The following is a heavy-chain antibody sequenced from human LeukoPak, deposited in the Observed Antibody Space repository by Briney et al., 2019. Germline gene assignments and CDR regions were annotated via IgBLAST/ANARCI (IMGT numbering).Heavy chain of an antibody. CDR1: GFTFSSYS. Sequence: GGSLRLSCAASGFTFSSYSMNWVRQAPGKGLEWVSFISSSRSYIYYADSVKGRFTISRDNAKNSLYLQMNSLRAEDTAVYYCAVAAADYYYYYMDVWGKGTTVTVSS. D-gene: IGHD6-13*01. J-gene: IGHJ6*03. CDR3: AVAAADYYYYYMDV. V-gene: IGHV3-21*01. CDR2: ISSSRSYI.